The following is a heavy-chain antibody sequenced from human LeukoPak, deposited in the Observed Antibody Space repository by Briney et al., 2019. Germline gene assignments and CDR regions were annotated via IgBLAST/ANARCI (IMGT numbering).Heavy chain of an antibody. D-gene: IGHD3-22*01. V-gene: IGHV1-2*02. CDR3: ARARIYYDPYYFDY. Sequence: GASVKVSCKASGYTFTGYYMHWVRQAPGQGLEWMGWINPNSGGTNYAQKFQGRVTMTRDTSISTAYMELSRLRSDDTAVYYCARARIYYDPYYFDYWGQGTLVTVSS. CDR1: GYTFTGYY. J-gene: IGHJ4*02. CDR2: INPNSGGT.